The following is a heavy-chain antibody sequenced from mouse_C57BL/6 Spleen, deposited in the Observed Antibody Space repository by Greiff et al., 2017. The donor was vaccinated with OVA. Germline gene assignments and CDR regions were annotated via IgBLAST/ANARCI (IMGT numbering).Heavy chain of an antibody. J-gene: IGHJ2*01. CDR1: GYSFTGYY. CDR3: ARRDFDY. CDR2: INPSTGGT. V-gene: IGHV1-42*01. Sequence: EVQLQQSGPELVKPGASVKISCKASGYSFTGYYMNWVKQSPEKSLEWIGEINPSTGGTTYNQKFKAKATLTVDKSSSTAYMQLKSLTSEDSAVYYCARRDFDYWGQGTTLTVSS.